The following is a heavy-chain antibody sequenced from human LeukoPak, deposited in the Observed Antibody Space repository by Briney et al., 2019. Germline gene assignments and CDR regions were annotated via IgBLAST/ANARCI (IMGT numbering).Heavy chain of an antibody. CDR1: GYTFTSYG. V-gene: IGHV1-18*01. J-gene: IGHJ6*02. D-gene: IGHD3-10*01. CDR2: ISAYNGNT. CDR3: ARVGSPTPNYYYYGMDV. Sequence: GASVKVSCKASGYTFTSYGISWVRQAPGQGLEWMGWISAYNGNTNYAQKLQGRVTMTTDTSTSTASMELRSLRSDDTAVYYCARVGSPTPNYYYYGMDVWGQGTTVTVSS.